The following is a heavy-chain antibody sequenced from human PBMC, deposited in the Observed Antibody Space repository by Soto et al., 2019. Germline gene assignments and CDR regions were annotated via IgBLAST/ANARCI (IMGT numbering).Heavy chain of an antibody. CDR2: IYKSATT. D-gene: IGHD7-27*01. CDR1: GDSISNLDYF. CDR3: ARGRYCLTGRCFPNWFDS. J-gene: IGHJ5*01. V-gene: IGHV4-30-4*01. Sequence: SATLSLTCSVSGDSISNLDYFWAWIRQPPGQALEYIGYIYKSATTYYNPSFESRVAISVDTSKSQFSLNVTSVTAADTAVYFCARGRYCLTGRCFPNWFDSWGQGALVTVSS.